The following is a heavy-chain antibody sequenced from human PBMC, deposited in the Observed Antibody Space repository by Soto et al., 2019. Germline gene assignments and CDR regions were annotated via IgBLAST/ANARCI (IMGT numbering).Heavy chain of an antibody. CDR1: GGSISSYY. J-gene: IGHJ4*02. D-gene: IGHD6-19*01. CDR2: IYYSGST. V-gene: IGHV4-59*01. Sequence: QVQLQESGPGLVKPSETLSLTCTVSGGSISSYYWSWIRQPPGKGLEWIGYIYYSGSTNYNPSLKSRVTISVDTSKNQFSLKLSSVTAADTAVYYCASTHDSGWELGVDYWGQGPLVTVSS. CDR3: ASTHDSGWELGVDY.